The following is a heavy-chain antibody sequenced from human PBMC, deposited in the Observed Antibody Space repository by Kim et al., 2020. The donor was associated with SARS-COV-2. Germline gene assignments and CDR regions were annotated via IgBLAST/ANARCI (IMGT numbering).Heavy chain of an antibody. V-gene: IGHV4-39*01. CDR2: AYYIWNT. J-gene: IGHJ2*01. CDR1: GGSLSSSSYY. CDR3: ARHQRYSSAWYV. D-gene: IGHD6-19*01. Sequence: SETLSLTCTVSGGSLSSSSYYWGWIRQPPGKGLEWIGTAYYIWNTYYNPSLKSRVTISVDTSKNQFSLKLSSVTAADTAVYYCARHQRYSSAWYV.